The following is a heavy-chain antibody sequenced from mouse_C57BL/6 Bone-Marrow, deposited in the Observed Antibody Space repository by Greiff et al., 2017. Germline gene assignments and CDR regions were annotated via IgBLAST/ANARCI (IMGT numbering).Heavy chain of an antibody. V-gene: IGHV14-4*01. CDR1: GFNIKDDY. CDR2: IDPEIGDT. Sequence: VQLQQSGAELVRPGASVKLSCTASGFNIKDDYIHWVKQRPEQGLEWIGWIDPEIGDTEYASKFQGKATITSYTSSNTAYLQLSSLTSEDTAVYFCSSFDGNYFDCWGQGTPLTVAS. CDR3: SSFDGNYFDC. J-gene: IGHJ2*01. D-gene: IGHD2-3*01.